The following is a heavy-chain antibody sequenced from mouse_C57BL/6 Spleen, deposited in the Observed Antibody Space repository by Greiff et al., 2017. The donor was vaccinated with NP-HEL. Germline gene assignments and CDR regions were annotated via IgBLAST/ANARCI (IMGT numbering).Heavy chain of an antibody. V-gene: IGHV1-82*01. CDR2: IYPGDGDT. D-gene: IGHD1-1*01. CDR3: ARDLAYYGSFYAMDY. J-gene: IGHJ4*01. CDR1: GYAFSSSW. Sequence: QVQLQQSGPELVKPGASVKISCKASGYAFSSSWMNWVKQRPGKGLEWIGRIYPGDGDTNYNGKFKGKATLTADKSSSTAYMQLSSLTSEDSAVYFCARDLAYYGSFYAMDYWGQGTSVTVSS.